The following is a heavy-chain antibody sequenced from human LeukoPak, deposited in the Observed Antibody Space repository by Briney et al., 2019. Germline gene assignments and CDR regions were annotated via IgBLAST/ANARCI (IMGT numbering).Heavy chain of an antibody. CDR3: ATRYRFGELYVY. J-gene: IGHJ4*02. D-gene: IGHD3-10*01. Sequence: ASVKVSCKASGYTFTSYGISWVRQAPGQGLEWMGWISAYNGNTNYAQKLQGRVTMTTDTSTSTAYMELRSLRSDDTAVYYCATRYRFGELYVYWGQGTLVTVSS. CDR1: GYTFTSYG. V-gene: IGHV1-18*01. CDR2: ISAYNGNT.